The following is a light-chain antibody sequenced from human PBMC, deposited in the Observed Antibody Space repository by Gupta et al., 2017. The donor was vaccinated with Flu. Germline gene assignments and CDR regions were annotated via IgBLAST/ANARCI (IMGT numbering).Light chain of an antibody. Sequence: KTSACTRTSGDVGGDNFVYGYQQHPGNAPKLMVYDVSNRPAGVASRFSGSKAGNTTSLTISGLQAEDEADYYCSSFISSNIYVFGSGTKVTVL. V-gene: IGLV2-14*03. CDR2: DVS. J-gene: IGLJ1*01. CDR3: SSFISSNIYV. CDR1: SGDVGGDNF.